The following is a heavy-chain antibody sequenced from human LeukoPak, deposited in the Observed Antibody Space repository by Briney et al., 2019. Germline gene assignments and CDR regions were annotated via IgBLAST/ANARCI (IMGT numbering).Heavy chain of an antibody. D-gene: IGHD2-2*01. Sequence: ASVKVSCKASGFTFTSSAMQWVRQARGQRLEWIGWIVVGSGNTNYAQKFQERVTITRDMSTSTAYMELSSLRSEDTAVYYCAAGIGDIVVVPAAPRYYYYGMDVWGQGTTVTVSS. CDR1: GFTFTSSA. CDR3: AAGIGDIVVVPAAPRYYYYGMDV. CDR2: IVVGSGNT. J-gene: IGHJ6*02. V-gene: IGHV1-58*02.